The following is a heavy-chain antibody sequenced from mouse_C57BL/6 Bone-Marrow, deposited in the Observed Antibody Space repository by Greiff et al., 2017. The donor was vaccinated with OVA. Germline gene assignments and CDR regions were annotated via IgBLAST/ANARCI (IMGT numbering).Heavy chain of an antibody. D-gene: IGHD1-1*02. V-gene: IGHV1-66*01. CDR3: VGVEYFDY. CDR2: IYPGSGNT. J-gene: IGHJ2*01. Sequence: VQLQQSGPELVKPGASVKISCKASGYSFTSYYIHWVKQRPGQGLEWIGRIYPGSGNTKYNEKFKGKATLTADTSSSTAYMQLSSLTSEDSAVYYCVGVEYFDYWGQGTTLTVSS. CDR1: GYSFTSYY.